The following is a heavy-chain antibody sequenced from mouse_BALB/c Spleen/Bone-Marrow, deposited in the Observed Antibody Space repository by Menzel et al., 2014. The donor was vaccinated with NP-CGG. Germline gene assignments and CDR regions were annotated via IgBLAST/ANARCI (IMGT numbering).Heavy chain of an antibody. D-gene: IGHD2-14*01. J-gene: IGHJ2*01. CDR1: GFTFSSYG. Sequence: EVKLVESGGGLVQPGGSLKLSCAASGFTFSSYGMSWVRQTPDKRLELVATINSNGGSTYYPDSVKGRFTISRDYAKNTLYLQMSSLKSEDTAMYYCARENYRSHYYFDYWGQGTTLTVSS. CDR3: ARENYRSHYYFDY. V-gene: IGHV5-6-3*01. CDR2: INSNGGST.